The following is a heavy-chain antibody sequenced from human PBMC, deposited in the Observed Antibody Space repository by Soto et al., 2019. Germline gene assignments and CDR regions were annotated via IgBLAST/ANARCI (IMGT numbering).Heavy chain of an antibody. D-gene: IGHD6-19*01. V-gene: IGHV3-23*01. CDR2: ISGSGGST. CDR1: GFTFSTYG. Sequence: PGGSLRLSCAASGFTFSTYGMSWVRQAPGKGLEWVSAISGSGGSTRYADSVKGRFTISRDNSKNTLYLQMNSLRAEDTAVYYCAKDVSSGWYFDYWGQGTLVTVSS. CDR3: AKDVSSGWYFDY. J-gene: IGHJ4*02.